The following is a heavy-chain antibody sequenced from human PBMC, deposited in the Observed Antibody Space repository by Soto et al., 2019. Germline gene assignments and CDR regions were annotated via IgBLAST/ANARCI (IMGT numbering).Heavy chain of an antibody. CDR3: AREIVGATTARGCFDH. Sequence: QVQLVQSGAEVKKPGDSVKVSCKASGYTLTRYCIHWVRQAPGQWLEWMGIINPNSCSTSYAQKSPARATMTRDSSTSRVHRELSSLRSEATAVYYCAREIVGATTARGCFDHWCQGPLVTVSS. J-gene: IGHJ5*02. V-gene: IGHV1-46*01. D-gene: IGHD2-2*01. CDR1: GYTLTRYC. CDR2: INPNSCST.